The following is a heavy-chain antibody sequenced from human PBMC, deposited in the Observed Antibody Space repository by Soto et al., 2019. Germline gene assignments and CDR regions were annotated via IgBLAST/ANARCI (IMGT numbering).Heavy chain of an antibody. CDR3: AREDESSGYAGTFQN. Sequence: QVQLVESGGDVVQPGRSLRLSCEASGFTFSGYVFHWVRQTPGKGLEWVGLISLDGNKQYADCVKDRFTISRDNSKHELHLEKNSLSVEDTALYYCAREDESSGYAGTFQNWGQGTLVTVSP. V-gene: IGHV3-30-3*01. D-gene: IGHD3-22*01. CDR1: GFTFSGYV. J-gene: IGHJ1*01. CDR2: ISLDGNK.